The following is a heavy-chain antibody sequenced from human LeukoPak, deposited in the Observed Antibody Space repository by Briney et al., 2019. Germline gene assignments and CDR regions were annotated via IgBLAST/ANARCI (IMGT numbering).Heavy chain of an antibody. CDR2: IWYDGSNK. V-gene: IGHV3-30*02. CDR3: VTSGGF. Sequence: GGSLRLSCAASGFTFSSYGMHWVRQAPGKGLEWVAVIWYDGSNKYYADSVKGRFTISRDNSRNTLYLQMNSLRGEDTAAYYCVTSGGFWGQGTLVTVSS. D-gene: IGHD2-15*01. CDR1: GFTFSSYG. J-gene: IGHJ4*02.